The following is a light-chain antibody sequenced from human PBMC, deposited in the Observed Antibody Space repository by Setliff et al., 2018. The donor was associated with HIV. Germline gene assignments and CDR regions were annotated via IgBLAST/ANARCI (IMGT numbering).Light chain of an antibody. CDR1: SDDVGGYNY. Sequence: SALTQPASVSGSPGQSITISCTGTSDDVGGYNYVSWYQQHPGKAPKLMIYDVSNRPSGVSNRFSGSKSGNTASLTISGLQAEDEADYYCSSYRSSNTRTFGGGTKVTVL. V-gene: IGLV2-14*03. CDR2: DVS. J-gene: IGLJ2*01. CDR3: SSYRSSNTRT.